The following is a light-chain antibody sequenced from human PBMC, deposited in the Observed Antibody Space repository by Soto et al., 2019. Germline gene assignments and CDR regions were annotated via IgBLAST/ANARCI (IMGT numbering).Light chain of an antibody. CDR1: SSNIGSNT. Sequence: QSVLTQPPSASGTPGQRVTISCSGSSSNIGSNTVNWYQQLPGTAPKLLIFSNDQRPSGVPDRFSGSTSGTSASLAISGLQYEDEADYYCAAWDDSLNGAVFGGGTQLTVL. CDR3: AAWDDSLNGAV. CDR2: SND. V-gene: IGLV1-44*01. J-gene: IGLJ7*01.